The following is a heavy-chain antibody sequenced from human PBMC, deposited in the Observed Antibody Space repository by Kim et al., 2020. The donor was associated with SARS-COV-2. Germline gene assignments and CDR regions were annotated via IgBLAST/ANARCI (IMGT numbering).Heavy chain of an antibody. CDR2: ISGSGGST. Sequence: GGSLRLSCAASGFTFSSYAMSWVRQAPGKGLEWVSAISGSGGSTYYADSVKGRFTISRDNSKNTLYLQMNSLRAEDTAVYYCAKIVCSGGSCYDVYWGQGTLVTVSS. CDR1: GFTFSSYA. V-gene: IGHV3-23*01. J-gene: IGHJ4*02. CDR3: AKIVCSGGSCYDVY. D-gene: IGHD2-15*01.